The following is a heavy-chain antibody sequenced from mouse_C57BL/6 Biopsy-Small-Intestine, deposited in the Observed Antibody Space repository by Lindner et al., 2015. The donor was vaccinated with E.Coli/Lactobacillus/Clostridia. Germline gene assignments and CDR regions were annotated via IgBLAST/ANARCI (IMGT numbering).Heavy chain of an antibody. V-gene: IGHV1-14*01. CDR2: INPYNDGT. Sequence: VQLQESGPELVNPGASVRMSCKASGYTFTSYVMHWVKQKPGQGLEWIGYINPYNDGTKYNEKFKGKATLTSDKSSSTVYMELSSLTSEDSAVYYCARREYSYSNYGFAYWGQGTLVTVSA. CDR3: ARREYSYSNYGFAY. CDR1: GYTFTSYV. D-gene: IGHD2-5*01. J-gene: IGHJ3*01.